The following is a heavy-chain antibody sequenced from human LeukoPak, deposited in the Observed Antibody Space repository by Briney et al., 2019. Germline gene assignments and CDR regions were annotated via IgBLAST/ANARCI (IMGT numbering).Heavy chain of an antibody. CDR1: GGAFSGYY. CDR3: ARGVPKRVVVVPAAIGVFGY. CDR2: INQSGST. D-gene: IGHD2-2*01. J-gene: IGHJ4*02. Sequence: SETLSLTCAVYGGAFSGYYWSWICQPPGKGRGWIGEINQSGSTNYNPSLKSRVTISVDTSKNQFSLKLSSVTAADTAVYYCARGVPKRVVVVPAAIGVFGYWGQGTLVTVSS. V-gene: IGHV4-34*01.